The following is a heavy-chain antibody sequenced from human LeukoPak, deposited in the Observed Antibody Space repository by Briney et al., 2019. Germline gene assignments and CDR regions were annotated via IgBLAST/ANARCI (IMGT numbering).Heavy chain of an antibody. CDR1: GYTYTSCG. CDR3: ASSAGYDILTAYLLDY. J-gene: IGHJ4*02. V-gene: IGHV1-18*01. CDR2: ISAYNGNT. Sequence: GASVKVSCKASGYTYTSCGISWVRQAPGQGLEWMGWISAYNGNTNYAQKLQGRVTMTTDTSTSTAYMELRSLRSDDTAVYYCASSAGYDILTAYLLDYWGQGTLVTVSS. D-gene: IGHD3-9*01.